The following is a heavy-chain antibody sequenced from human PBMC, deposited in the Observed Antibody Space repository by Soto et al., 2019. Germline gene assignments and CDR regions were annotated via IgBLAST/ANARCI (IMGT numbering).Heavy chain of an antibody. CDR1: GFNFNAYV. CDR2: ISFTGDSR. D-gene: IGHD2-2*01. V-gene: IGHV3-23*01. CDR3: AKKSCSSPGCPYGMDV. Sequence: GGSLRLSCAASGFNFNAYVMNLVRQAPGKGLEWVSIISFTGDSRYYADSVKDRFTISRDNSQNTLYLQMNSLRAEDTAVYYCAKKSCSSPGCPYGMDVWGQGTTVTVSS. J-gene: IGHJ6*02.